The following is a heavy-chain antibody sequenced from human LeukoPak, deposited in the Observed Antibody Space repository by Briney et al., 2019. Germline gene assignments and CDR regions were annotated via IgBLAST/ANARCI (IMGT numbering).Heavy chain of an antibody. D-gene: IGHD2-2*01. V-gene: IGHV3-20*04. CDR2: INWNGGST. Sequence: PGGSLRLSCAASGFTFDDYGMSWVRQAPGKGLGWVSGINWNGGSTGYADSVKGRFTISRDNAKNSLYLQMNSLRAEDTALYYCAREGCSSTSCYFLDYWGQGTLVTVSS. J-gene: IGHJ4*02. CDR1: GFTFDDYG. CDR3: AREGCSSTSCYFLDY.